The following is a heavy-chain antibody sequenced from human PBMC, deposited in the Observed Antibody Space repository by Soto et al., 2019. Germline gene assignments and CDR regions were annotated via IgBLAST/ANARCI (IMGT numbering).Heavy chain of an antibody. CDR1: GFTFSTYS. CDR2: ISASGSTI. CDR3: ARPSSLSTGWSYFDF. Sequence: HPGGSLRLSCASSGFTFSTYSMNCVRQAPEKGLEWVSHISASGSTIYYADSVKGRFAISRDNAKNSLYLQMNSLSDDDTAVYYCARPSSLSTGWSYFDFWGQGTPVTVSS. D-gene: IGHD6-19*01. J-gene: IGHJ4*02. V-gene: IGHV3-48*02.